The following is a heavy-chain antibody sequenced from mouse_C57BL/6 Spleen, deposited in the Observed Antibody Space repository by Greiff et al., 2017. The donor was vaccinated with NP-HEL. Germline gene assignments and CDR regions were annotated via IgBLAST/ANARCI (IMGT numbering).Heavy chain of an antibody. J-gene: IGHJ4*01. V-gene: IGHV1-83*01. CDR3: RGSNYDAMDY. CDR1: YTFTDYYM. D-gene: IGHD2-5*01. CDR2: YPGSGNTY. Sequence: LVESGPELVKPGASVKMSCKASGYTFTDYYMHWVKQKPGKGLEWIGEIYPGSGNTYYNEKFKGKATLTADTSSSTAYMQLSSLTSEDSAVYFCARGSNYDAMDYWGQGTSVTVSS.